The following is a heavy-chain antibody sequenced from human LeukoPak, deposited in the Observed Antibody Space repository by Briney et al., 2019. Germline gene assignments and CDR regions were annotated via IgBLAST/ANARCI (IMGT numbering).Heavy chain of an antibody. CDR3: ASHPGYSSSWYDY. J-gene: IGHJ4*02. CDR1: GGSFSGYY. CDR2: INHSGST. V-gene: IGHV4-34*01. Sequence: SETLSLTCAVYGGSFSGYYWSWIGQPPGKGLEWIGEINHSGSTNYNPSLKSRVTISVDTSKNQFSLKLSSVTAADTAVYYCASHPGYSSSWYDYWGQGTLVTVSS. D-gene: IGHD6-13*01.